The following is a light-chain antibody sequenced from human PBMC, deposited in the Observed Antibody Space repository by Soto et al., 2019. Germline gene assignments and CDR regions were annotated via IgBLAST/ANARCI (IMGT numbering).Light chain of an antibody. Sequence: DIQMTQSPSSLFSSLGDKVTITFQASQDISNYLNWYQQKPGKAPKLLIYDASNLETGVPSRFSGSGSGTDFTFTISSLQPEDIATYYCQQYDNLPRTFGGGTKVEIK. V-gene: IGKV1-33*01. CDR3: QQYDNLPRT. CDR2: DAS. CDR1: QDISNY. J-gene: IGKJ4*01.